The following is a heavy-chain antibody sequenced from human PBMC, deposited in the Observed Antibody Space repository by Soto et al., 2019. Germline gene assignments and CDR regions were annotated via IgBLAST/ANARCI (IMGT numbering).Heavy chain of an antibody. V-gene: IGHV3-33*06. CDR2: IYCDGDYK. Sequence: QEQLVESGGGAVQPGRSLRLSCVASGFIFRTYGMHWVRQAPGKGLEWVAMIYCDGDYKYYADSVKGRFTISRDNSKNTMYLQMNTLRADDTGLYYCAKGRDGSGRFYGMDVWGQGTTVTVSS. J-gene: IGHJ6*02. CDR1: GFIFRTYG. D-gene: IGHD3-10*01. CDR3: AKGRDGSGRFYGMDV.